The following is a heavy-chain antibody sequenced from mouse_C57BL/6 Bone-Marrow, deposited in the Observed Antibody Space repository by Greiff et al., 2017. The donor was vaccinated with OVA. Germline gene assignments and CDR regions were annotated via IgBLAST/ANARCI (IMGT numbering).Heavy chain of an antibody. V-gene: IGHV14-4*01. D-gene: IGHD5-1*01. CDR1: GFNIKDDY. J-gene: IGHJ4*01. CDR2: IDPENGDT. CDR3: TTGTSYYAMDY. Sequence: VHVKQSGAELVRPGASVKLSCTASGFNIKDDYMHWVKQRPEQGLEWIGWIDPENGDTEYASKFQGKATITADTSSNTAYLQLSSLTSEDTAVYYCTTGTSYYAMDYWGQGTSVTVSS.